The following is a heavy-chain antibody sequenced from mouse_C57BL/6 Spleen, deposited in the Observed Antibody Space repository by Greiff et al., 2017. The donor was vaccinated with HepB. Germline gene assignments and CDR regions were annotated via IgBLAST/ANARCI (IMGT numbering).Heavy chain of an antibody. Sequence: VQLVESGAELVRPGASVKLSCKASGYTFTDYYINWVKQRPGQGLEWIARIYPGSGNTYYNEKFKGKATLTAEKSSSTAYMQLSSLTSEDSAVYFCAKERWLLFDYWGQGTTLTVSS. D-gene: IGHD2-3*01. CDR1: GYTFTDYY. V-gene: IGHV1-76*01. CDR2: IYPGSGNT. CDR3: AKERWLLFDY. J-gene: IGHJ2*01.